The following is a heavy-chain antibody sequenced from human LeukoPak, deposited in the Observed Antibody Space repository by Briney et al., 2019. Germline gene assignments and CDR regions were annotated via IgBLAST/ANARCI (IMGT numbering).Heavy chain of an antibody. Sequence: LTGRSLRLSGAASGFTFSSYAMHWVRQAPGKGLEWVAVISYDGSNKYYADSVKGRFTISRDNSKNTLYLQMNSLRAEDTAVYYCARSRVTADFDYWDQGTLVTVSS. CDR2: ISYDGSNK. CDR3: ARSRVTADFDY. CDR1: GFTFSSYA. D-gene: IGHD2-21*02. J-gene: IGHJ4*02. V-gene: IGHV3-30*04.